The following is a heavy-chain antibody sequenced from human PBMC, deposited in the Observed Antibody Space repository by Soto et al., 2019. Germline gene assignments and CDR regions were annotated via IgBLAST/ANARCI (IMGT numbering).Heavy chain of an antibody. Sequence: QVQLEQSGAEVKKPGASVKVSCKASGYTFTSYGISWVRQAPGQGLEWMGWISAYNGNTNYAQKFEDRVTMTTDTSTSTGYMELRSLRSDDPAVYYCARDGQGGVYLGEYYWGQGTLVTVSS. V-gene: IGHV1-18*01. CDR1: GYTFTSYG. CDR3: ARDGQGGVYLGEYY. D-gene: IGHD3-10*01. CDR2: ISAYNGNT. J-gene: IGHJ4*02.